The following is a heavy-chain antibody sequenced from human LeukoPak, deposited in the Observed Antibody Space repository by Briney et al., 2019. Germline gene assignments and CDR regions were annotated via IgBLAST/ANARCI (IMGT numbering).Heavy chain of an antibody. V-gene: IGHV3-48*04. CDR2: ISSSSSTI. D-gene: IGHD2-21*01. CDR3: ARDLSGGDCSLDY. J-gene: IGHJ4*02. Sequence: GGSLRLSCAASGFTFSSYSMNWVRQAPGKGLEWVSYISSSSSTIYYADSVKGRFTVSRDNAKNSLYLQMNSLRAEDTAVYYCARDLSGGDCSLDYWGQGTLVTVSS. CDR1: GFTFSSYS.